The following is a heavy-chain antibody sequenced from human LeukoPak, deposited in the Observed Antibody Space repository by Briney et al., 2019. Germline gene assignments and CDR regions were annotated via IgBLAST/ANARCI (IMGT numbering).Heavy chain of an antibody. V-gene: IGHV4-39*01. CDR1: GVSISSSNFY. D-gene: IGHD2-15*01. J-gene: IGHJ5*02. CDR3: ARGQGYCSGGSCYSNWFDP. Sequence: SGTLSLTCTVSGVSISSSNFYWGWIRQPPGKGLEWIGSIFYTGSSYYNQSLKSRVTISVDTSKNQFSLKLSSVTAADTAVYYCARGQGYCSGGSCYSNWFDPWGQGTLVTVSS. CDR2: IFYTGSS.